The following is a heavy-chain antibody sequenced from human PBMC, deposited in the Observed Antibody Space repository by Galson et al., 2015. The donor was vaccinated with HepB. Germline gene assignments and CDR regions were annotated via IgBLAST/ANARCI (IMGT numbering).Heavy chain of an antibody. D-gene: IGHD3-10*01. CDR3: ASTTIYSGFGDLLDY. CDR2: ISGSGGST. CDR1: AFTFSSYA. Sequence: SLRLSCAASAFTFSSYAMTWVRQAPGKGLEWVSAISGSGGSTYYADSVKGRFTISRDNSKNTLYLQMNSLRAEDTAVYYCASTTIYSGFGDLLDYWGQGTLVTVSS. V-gene: IGHV3-23*01. J-gene: IGHJ4*02.